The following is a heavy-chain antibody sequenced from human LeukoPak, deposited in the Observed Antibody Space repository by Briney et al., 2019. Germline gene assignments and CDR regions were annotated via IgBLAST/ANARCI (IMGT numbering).Heavy chain of an antibody. J-gene: IGHJ4*02. V-gene: IGHV3-7*01. Sequence: GGSLRLSCAASGFTFSNTRMTWVRQAPGKGLEWVANINGDGSEKHYVDSVKGRFTISRDNAKNSLYLQMNSLRAEDTAVYYCARSNGWVFNYWGQGTLVTVSS. CDR3: ARSNGWVFNY. CDR2: INGDGSEK. CDR1: GFTFSNTR. D-gene: IGHD6-19*01.